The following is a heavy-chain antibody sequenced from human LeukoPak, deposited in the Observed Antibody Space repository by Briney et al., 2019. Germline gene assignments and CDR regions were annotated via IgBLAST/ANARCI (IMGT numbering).Heavy chain of an antibody. V-gene: IGHV4-34*01. J-gene: IGHJ6*03. D-gene: IGHD3-10*01. CDR1: GGSFSGYY. CDR3: ARGGDITMVRGVTRGPRRTYYMDV. Sequence: PSETLSLTCAVYGGSFSGYYWSWIRQPPGKGLEWIGEINHSGSTNYNPSLKSRVTISVDTSKNQFSLKLSSVTAADTAVYYCARGGDITMVRGVTRGPRRTYYMDVWGKGTTVTVSS. CDR2: INHSGST.